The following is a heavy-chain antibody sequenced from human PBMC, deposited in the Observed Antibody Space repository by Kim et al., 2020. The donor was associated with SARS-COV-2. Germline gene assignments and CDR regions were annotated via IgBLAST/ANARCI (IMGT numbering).Heavy chain of an antibody. CDR2: ICYDGSNK. CDR1: GFTFSSYA. J-gene: IGHJ4*02. D-gene: IGHD4-17*01. V-gene: IGHV3-33*06. Sequence: GGSLRLSCAASGFTFSSYAMHWVRQAPGKGLEWVAVICYDGSNKYYADSVKGRFTISRDNSKNTLYLQMNSLRAEDTAVYYCAKGRAYGHVDYWGQGTLVTVSS. CDR3: AKGRAYGHVDY.